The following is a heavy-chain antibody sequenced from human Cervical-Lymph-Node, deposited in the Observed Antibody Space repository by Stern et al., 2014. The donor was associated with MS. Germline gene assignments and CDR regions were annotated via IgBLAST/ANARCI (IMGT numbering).Heavy chain of an antibody. CDR2: INPSGGST. D-gene: IGHD3/OR15-3a*01. Sequence: QVQLVESGAEVKKPGASVKVSCKASGYTFTDHYIHWVRPAPGQGLEWMGVINPSGGSTTNAKKFQGSVTMTRDSSTSTVHMELSSLRSEDTAVYYCARGTGYSYYFDYWGQGTLVTVSS. V-gene: IGHV1-46*01. CDR3: ARGTGYSYYFDY. J-gene: IGHJ4*02. CDR1: GYTFTDHY.